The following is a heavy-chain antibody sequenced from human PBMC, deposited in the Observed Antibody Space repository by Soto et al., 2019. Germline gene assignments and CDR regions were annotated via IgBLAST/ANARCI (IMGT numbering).Heavy chain of an antibody. CDR1: GFTFSSYA. V-gene: IGHV3-23*01. CDR3: AKIPHSSSWYLDAFDI. Sequence: GGSLRLSCAASGFTFSSYAMSWVRQATGKGLEWVSAISGSGGSTYYADSVKGRFTISRDNSKNTLYLQMNSLRAEDTAVYYCAKIPHSSSWYLDAFDIWGQGTMVTVSS. D-gene: IGHD6-13*01. CDR2: ISGSGGST. J-gene: IGHJ3*02.